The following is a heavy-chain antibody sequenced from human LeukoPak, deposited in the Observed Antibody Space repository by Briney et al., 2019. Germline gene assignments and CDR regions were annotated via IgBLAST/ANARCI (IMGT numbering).Heavy chain of an antibody. CDR3: TRNKHDFLTGYYDVAFDY. V-gene: IGHV3-49*04. D-gene: IGHD3-9*01. Sequence: QPGGSLRLSCAASGFTFGDYAMSWVRQAPGKGLEWISFIRSKTYGGTTQYAASVQGRFTISRDDSKSIAYLQMNSLKTEDTAVYYCTRNKHDFLTGYYDVAFDYWGQGTLVTVSS. CDR1: GFTFGDYA. CDR2: IRSKTYGGTT. J-gene: IGHJ4*02.